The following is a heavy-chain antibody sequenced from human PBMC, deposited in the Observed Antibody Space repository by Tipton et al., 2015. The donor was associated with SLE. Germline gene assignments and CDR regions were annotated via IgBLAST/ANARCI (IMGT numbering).Heavy chain of an antibody. Sequence: SLRLSCAESGFPFSSFDMHGVRQAPGKGLEWVAFIQSDGSVKYYAETVKGRFSISRDNSKTTLDLQMISMRLEDTAVYYCAKDGISTMIVVDWYFDLWGRGTLVTVSS. CDR2: IQSDGSVK. V-gene: IGHV3-30*02. D-gene: IGHD3-22*01. CDR3: AKDGISTMIVVDWYFDL. J-gene: IGHJ2*01. CDR1: GFPFSSFD.